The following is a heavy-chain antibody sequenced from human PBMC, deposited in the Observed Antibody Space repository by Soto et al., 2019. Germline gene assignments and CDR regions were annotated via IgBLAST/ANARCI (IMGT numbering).Heavy chain of an antibody. CDR3: ARDTETLGPRANDALDI. J-gene: IGHJ3*02. V-gene: IGHV1-3*01. CDR2: INAGSGNT. CDR1: GYTFSTYT. Sequence: QAQLVQSGAEMKKPGASVKVSCKAAGYTFSTYTMNWVRQAPGQSLEWRGWINAGSGNTKYSQNFQGRVSITRDTSASTVYMELTGLKSEDTAMYYCARDTETLGPRANDALDIWGQGTMVTFSS. D-gene: IGHD3-3*02.